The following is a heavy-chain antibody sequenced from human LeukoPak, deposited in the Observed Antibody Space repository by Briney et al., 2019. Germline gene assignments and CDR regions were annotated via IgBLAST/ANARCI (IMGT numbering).Heavy chain of an antibody. CDR1: GGSFGTFY. V-gene: IGHV4-4*07. CDR2: IFSSGNA. CDR3: ARWAHSVTYKSWFFDL. D-gene: IGHD5-24*01. J-gene: IGHJ2*01. Sequence: SETLSLTCSVSGGSFGTFYWSWIRQPAGKGLEWLGRIFSSGNANYNPSLKSRLTMSVDTSKNEFSLRLNSVTAADTAVYYCARWAHSVTYKSWFFDLWGRGTMVTVSS.